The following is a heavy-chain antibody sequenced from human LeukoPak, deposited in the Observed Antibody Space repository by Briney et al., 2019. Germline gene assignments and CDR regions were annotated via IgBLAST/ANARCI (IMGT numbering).Heavy chain of an antibody. CDR2: ISWNSGSI. CDR3: AKDMGIAPSAVDV. CDR1: GFTFDDYA. J-gene: IGHJ6*02. D-gene: IGHD6-13*01. Sequence: GGSLRLSCAASGFTFDDYAMHWVRQAPGKGLEWVSGISWNSGSIGYADSVKGRFTISRDNAKNSLYLQMNSLRAEDTALYYCAKDMGIAPSAVDVWGQGTTVTVSS. V-gene: IGHV3-9*01.